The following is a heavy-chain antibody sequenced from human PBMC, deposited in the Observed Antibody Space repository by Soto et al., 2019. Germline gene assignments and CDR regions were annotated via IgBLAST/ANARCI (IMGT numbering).Heavy chain of an antibody. CDR2: MNPNSGNT. J-gene: IGHJ4*02. V-gene: IGHV1-8*01. CDR1: GYTFPSYN. CDR3: AREDFYGSGSYGY. D-gene: IGHD3-10*01. Sequence: QVQLLQSGAEVKKPGASVKVSCKASGYTFPSYNINWVRQATGQGPEWMGWMNPNSGNTGYAQKFQGRVTMTRDSSISTAYMELSSLRSEDTAVYYCAREDFYGSGSYGYWGQGTLVPVS.